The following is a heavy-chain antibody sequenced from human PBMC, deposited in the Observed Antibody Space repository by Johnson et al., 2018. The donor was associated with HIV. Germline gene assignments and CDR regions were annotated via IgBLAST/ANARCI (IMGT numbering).Heavy chain of an antibody. CDR3: ASDQNIVGANDGFDI. J-gene: IGHJ3*02. Sequence: QVQLVESGGGVVQPWRSLRLSCAASGFLFSRYSMHWVRQAPGKGLEWVAVISYDGSNKYYADSVKGRFTISRDNSKNTLYLQMNSLRAEDTAGYYCASDQNIVGANDGFDIWGQGTMVTVSS. CDR2: ISYDGSNK. CDR1: GFLFSRYS. D-gene: IGHD1-26*01. V-gene: IGHV3-30*04.